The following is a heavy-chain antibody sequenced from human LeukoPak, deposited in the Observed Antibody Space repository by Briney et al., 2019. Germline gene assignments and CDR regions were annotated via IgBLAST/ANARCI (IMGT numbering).Heavy chain of an antibody. D-gene: IGHD3-10*01. CDR2: INPNSGGT. V-gene: IGHV1-2*06. CDR1: GYTFTGYY. Sequence: GASVKVSCKASGYTFTGYYMHWVRQAPGQGLEWMGRINPNSGGTNYAQKFQGRVTMTRDTSISTAYMELSRLRSDDTAAYYCARDRLAIYGSGSYNYWGQGTLVTVSS. J-gene: IGHJ4*02. CDR3: ARDRLAIYGSGSYNY.